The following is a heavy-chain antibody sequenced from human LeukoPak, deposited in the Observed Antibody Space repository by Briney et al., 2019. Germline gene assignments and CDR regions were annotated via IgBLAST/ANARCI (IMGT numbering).Heavy chain of an antibody. CDR3: VKDPRDTYGTNWFVS. V-gene: IGHV3-23*01. D-gene: IGHD2-21*01. CDR1: GFNFGNYA. J-gene: IGHJ5*01. Sequence: GGSLGLSCVASGFNFGNYAMSWVRQAPGKGLQWVSQISGTGGATWYAGFARDRFTISRDNSKKTLYLQMSGLRVEDTAMYYCVKDPRDTYGTNWFVSWGQGTLLIVSS. CDR2: ISGTGGAT.